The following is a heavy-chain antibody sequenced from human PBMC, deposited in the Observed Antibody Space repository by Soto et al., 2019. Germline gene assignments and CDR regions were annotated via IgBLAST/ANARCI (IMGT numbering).Heavy chain of an antibody. CDR1: GFTFSSYA. CDR3: AKDAPLREYSGYDFPYYFDY. CDR2: ISGSGGST. V-gene: IGHV3-23*01. D-gene: IGHD5-12*01. J-gene: IGHJ4*02. Sequence: GGSLRLSCAASGFTFSSYAMSWVRQAPGKGLEWVSAISGSGGSTYYADSVKGRFTISRDNSKNKLYLQMNSMRAEDTAVYYCAKDAPLREYSGYDFPYYFDYWGQGTLVTVSS.